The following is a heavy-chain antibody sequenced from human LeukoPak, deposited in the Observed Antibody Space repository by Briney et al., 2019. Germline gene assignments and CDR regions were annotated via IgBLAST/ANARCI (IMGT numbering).Heavy chain of an antibody. V-gene: IGHV4-39*07. Sequence: SETLSLTCTVSGVSITSVNYYWAWIRQPPGKGLEWIGTIYYSGIAYYNPSLKSRVIISLDKSKNLFSLKLNSVTAADTAVYYCARDRPIGVAGFLDDWGQGTLVTVSS. CDR3: ARDRPIGVAGFLDD. D-gene: IGHD6-19*01. CDR1: GVSITSVNYY. CDR2: IYYSGIA. J-gene: IGHJ4*02.